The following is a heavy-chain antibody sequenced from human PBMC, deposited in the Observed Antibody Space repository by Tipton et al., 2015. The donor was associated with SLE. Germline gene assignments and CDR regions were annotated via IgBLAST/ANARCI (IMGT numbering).Heavy chain of an antibody. J-gene: IGHJ5*02. CDR1: GGSISDSNYC. Sequence: TLSLTCTVSGGSISDSNYCWSWIRQPAGKGLEWIGRVYPSGSTSYNPSLTSRISISVDRSKNQFSLSLSSVTAADTAVYYWARGGHSNSPNWFDPWGQRALITVSS. V-gene: IGHV4-61*02. D-gene: IGHD4-11*01. CDR3: ARGGHSNSPNWFDP. CDR2: VYPSGST.